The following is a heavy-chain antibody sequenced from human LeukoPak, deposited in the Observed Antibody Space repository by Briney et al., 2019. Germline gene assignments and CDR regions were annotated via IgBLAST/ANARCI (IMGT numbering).Heavy chain of an antibody. Sequence: SETLSLTCAVYGGSFSGYYWSWIRQPPGKGLEWIGEINHSGSTNYNPSLKSRVTISVDTSKNQFSLKLSSVTAADTAVYYCARGRRMRFDYWGQGTLVTVSS. V-gene: IGHV4-34*01. CDR3: ARGRRMRFDY. D-gene: IGHD2-8*01. CDR1: GGSFSGYY. CDR2: INHSGST. J-gene: IGHJ4*02.